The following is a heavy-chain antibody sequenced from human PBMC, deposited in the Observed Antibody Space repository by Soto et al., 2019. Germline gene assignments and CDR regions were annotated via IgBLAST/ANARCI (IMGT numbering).Heavy chain of an antibody. CDR1: GGSISSYY. D-gene: IGHD1-7*01. CDR3: ARDLAGTSWFDP. CDR2: IYYSGST. V-gene: IGHV4-59*01. J-gene: IGHJ5*02. Sequence: SKTLSLTCTVSGGSISSYYWSWIRQPPGKGLEWIGYIYYSGSTNYNPSLKSRVTISVDTSKNQFSLKLSSVTAADTAVYYCARDLAGTSWFDPWGQGTLVTVSS.